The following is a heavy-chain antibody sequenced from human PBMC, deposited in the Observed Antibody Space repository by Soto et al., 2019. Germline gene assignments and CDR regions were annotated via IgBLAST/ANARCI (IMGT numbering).Heavy chain of an antibody. Sequence: GGSLRLSCAASGFTFSSYAMSWVRQAPGKGLEWVSSVSAGGDMTYYADSVKGRFTISRDNSKNALFLQMNSLRAEDTALYYCARGDRGGSGSPASYYYSGLDVWGQGTTVTVSS. J-gene: IGHJ6*02. CDR1: GFTFSSYA. V-gene: IGHV3-23*01. CDR2: VSAGGDMT. D-gene: IGHD3-10*01. CDR3: ARGDRGGSGSPASYYYSGLDV.